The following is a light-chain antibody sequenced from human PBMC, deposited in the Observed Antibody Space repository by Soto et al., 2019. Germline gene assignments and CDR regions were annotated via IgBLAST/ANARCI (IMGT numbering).Light chain of an antibody. CDR3: CSYAGSYTFIV. CDR2: DVT. Sequence: QSALTQPRSVSGSPGQSVTISCTGTSSDVGDYNYVSWYQQHPGKAPKLVIYDVTKRPSGVPVRFSGSKSGNTASLTISGLQADDEADYYCCSYAGSYTFIVLGGGTKLTVL. J-gene: IGLJ2*01. V-gene: IGLV2-11*01. CDR1: SSDVGDYNY.